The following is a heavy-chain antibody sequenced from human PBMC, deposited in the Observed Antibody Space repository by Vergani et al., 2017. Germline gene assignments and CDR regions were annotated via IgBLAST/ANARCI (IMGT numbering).Heavy chain of an antibody. CDR3: ARSYSYGYSPDAFDI. CDR1: GGTFSSYA. CDR2: IIPISGTA. V-gene: IGHV1-69*18. J-gene: IGHJ3*02. Sequence: QVQLVQSGAEVKKPGSSVKVSCKASGGTFSSYAISWVRQAPGQGLEWMGRIIPISGTANYAQKFQGRVTITADESTSTAYMELSSLRSEDTAEYYCARSYSYGYSPDAFDIWGQGTMVTVSS. D-gene: IGHD5-18*01.